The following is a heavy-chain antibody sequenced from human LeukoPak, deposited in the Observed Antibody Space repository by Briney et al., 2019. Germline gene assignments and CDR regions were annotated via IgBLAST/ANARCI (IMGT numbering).Heavy chain of an antibody. V-gene: IGHV1-69*04. Sequence: SVKVSCKASGGTFSSYAISWVRQAPGQGLEWMGRIIPILGIANYAQKFQGRVTITADKSTSTAYMELRSLRSDDTAVYYCAREDYYDSSGSPILFDYWGQGTLVTVSS. CDR1: GGTFSSYA. J-gene: IGHJ4*02. CDR3: AREDYYDSSGSPILFDY. D-gene: IGHD3-22*01. CDR2: IIPILGIA.